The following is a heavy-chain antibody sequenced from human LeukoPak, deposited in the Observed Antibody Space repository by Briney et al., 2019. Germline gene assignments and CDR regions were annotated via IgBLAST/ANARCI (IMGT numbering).Heavy chain of an antibody. D-gene: IGHD5-18*01. V-gene: IGHV3-30*18. CDR1: GFTFSSYG. Sequence: PGGSLRLSCAASGFTFSSYGMHWVRQAPGKGLEWVAVISYDGSNKYYADSVKGRFTISRDNSKNTLYLQMNSLRAEDTAVYYCAKDSRAGSLSYGYHWGQGTLVTVSS. CDR2: ISYDGSNK. J-gene: IGHJ5*02. CDR3: AKDSRAGSLSYGYH.